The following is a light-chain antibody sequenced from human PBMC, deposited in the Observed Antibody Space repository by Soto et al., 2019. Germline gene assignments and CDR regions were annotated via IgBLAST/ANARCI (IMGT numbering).Light chain of an antibody. CDR1: SSNIGNNY. CDR3: GTWDSSLSAAV. CDR2: DNN. V-gene: IGLV1-51*01. Sequence: QSVLTHPPSVAGAPGQKVTISCSGSSSNIGNNYVYWYQQRQGTAPKLLIYDNNKRPAVIPDRFAGSKSGTSATLGITGLPTGDEADYYCGTWDSSLSAAVFGGGTKLTVL. J-gene: IGLJ2*01.